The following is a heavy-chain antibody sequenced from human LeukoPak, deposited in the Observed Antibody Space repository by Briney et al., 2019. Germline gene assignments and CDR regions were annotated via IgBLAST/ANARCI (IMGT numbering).Heavy chain of an antibody. CDR3: AKRGLYYYDPPDS. J-gene: IGHJ4*02. Sequence: GGSLRLSCAASGFTFSSYWMHWVRQAPGKGLVWVSRINSDGSSTSYADSVKGRFTISRDNAKNTLYLQMNSLRAEDTAVYYCAKRGLYYYDPPDSWGQGTLVTVSS. D-gene: IGHD3-22*01. CDR1: GFTFSSYW. CDR2: INSDGSST. V-gene: IGHV3-74*01.